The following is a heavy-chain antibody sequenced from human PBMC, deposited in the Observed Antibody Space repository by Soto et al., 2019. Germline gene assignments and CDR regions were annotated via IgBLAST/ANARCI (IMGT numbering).Heavy chain of an antibody. J-gene: IGHJ4*02. Sequence: GGSLRLSCAASGFTFSSYGMHWVRQAPGKGLEWVAVISYDGSNKYYADSVKGRFTISRDNSKNTLYLQMNSLRAEDTAVYYCAKDSVVPAARKELYFDYWGQGTLVTVSS. CDR2: ISYDGSNK. D-gene: IGHD2-2*01. V-gene: IGHV3-30*18. CDR3: AKDSVVPAARKELYFDY. CDR1: GFTFSSYG.